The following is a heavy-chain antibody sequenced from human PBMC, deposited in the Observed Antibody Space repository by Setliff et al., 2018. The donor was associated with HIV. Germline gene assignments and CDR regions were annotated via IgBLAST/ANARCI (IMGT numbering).Heavy chain of an antibody. J-gene: IGHJ6*03. CDR3: AKGVDGYYYYYYMDV. CDR1: GFTFNSYG. CDR2: IYSGGSST. Sequence: GGSLRLSCEASGFTFNSYGITWVRLAPGKGLEWVSLIYSGGSSTYYADSVKGRFTISRDNSKNTLYLQMNSLRAEDTAVYYCAKGVDGYYYYYYMDVWGKGTTVTVSS. V-gene: IGHV3-23*03.